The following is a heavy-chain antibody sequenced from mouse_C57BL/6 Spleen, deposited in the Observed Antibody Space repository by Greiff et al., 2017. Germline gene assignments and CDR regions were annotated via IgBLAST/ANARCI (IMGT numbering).Heavy chain of an antibody. CDR3: ARKDYDYDVRGY. J-gene: IGHJ2*01. D-gene: IGHD2-4*01. Sequence: EVKLVESGGGLVKPGGSLKLSCAASGFTFSDYGMHWVRQAPEKGLEWVAYISSGSSTIYYADTVKGRFTISRDNAKNTLFLQMTSLRSEDTAMYYCARKDYDYDVRGYWGQGTTRTVSS. CDR1: GFTFSDYG. V-gene: IGHV5-17*01. CDR2: ISSGSSTI.